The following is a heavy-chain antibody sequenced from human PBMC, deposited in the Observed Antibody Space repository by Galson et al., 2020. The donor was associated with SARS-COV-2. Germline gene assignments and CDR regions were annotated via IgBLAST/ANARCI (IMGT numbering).Heavy chain of an antibody. CDR3: ARDGGRYYYMDV. CDR1: GFIFSNYG. Sequence: GGSLRLSCAASGFIFSNYGMHWVRQAPGKGLEWVAVIWYDGSNTYYADSVKGRFTISRDNSKNTLYLQMNSLRAEDTALYYCARDGGRYYYMDVWGSGTTVTISS. D-gene: IGHD1-26*01. CDR2: IWYDGSNT. V-gene: IGHV3-33*01. J-gene: IGHJ6*03.